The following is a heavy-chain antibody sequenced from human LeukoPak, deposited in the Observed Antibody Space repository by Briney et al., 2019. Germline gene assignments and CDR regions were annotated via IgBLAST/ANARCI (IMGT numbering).Heavy chain of an antibody. J-gene: IGHJ4*02. CDR2: ISGSGGST. D-gene: IGHD3-10*01. CDR3: AKIWASYYFDY. CDR1: GFTFSNYA. Sequence: PGGSLRLSCAASGFTFSNYAMSWVRQAPGKGLEWVSVISGSGGSTYFADSVKGRFTISRDNSKNTLFLQMNSLRAEDTAVYHCAKIWASYYFDYWGQGTLVTVSS. V-gene: IGHV3-23*01.